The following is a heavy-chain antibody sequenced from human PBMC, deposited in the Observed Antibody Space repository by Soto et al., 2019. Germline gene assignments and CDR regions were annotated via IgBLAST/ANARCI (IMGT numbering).Heavy chain of an antibody. CDR1: GYSISSGYY. Sequence: SETLSLTCAVSGYSISSGYYGGLSRQPPEKGLEWIAIIYHSGSTYYNPSLKSRVTISVDTSKNQFSLQLSSVTSADTAVYYCARAGVHCSSTCFSGTYFAYCGKGSLGTVS. CDR3: ARAGVHCSSTCFSGTYFAY. V-gene: IGHV4-38-2*01. CDR2: IYHSGST. J-gene: IGHJ4*02. D-gene: IGHD2-2*01.